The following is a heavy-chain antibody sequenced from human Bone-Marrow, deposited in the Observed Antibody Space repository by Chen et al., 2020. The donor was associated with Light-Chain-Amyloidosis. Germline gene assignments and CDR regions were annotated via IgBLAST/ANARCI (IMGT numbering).Heavy chain of an antibody. CDR3: AKDALFSVSYRETT. V-gene: IGHV3-23*01. CDR2: ISGNGDTT. J-gene: IGHJ5*02. Sequence: EVQLLESGGGLVQPGGSLRLSCAASGFPFSHYAMSWVRQAPGKGLEWISGISGNGDTTFYADSVKGQFTISKDNSKNTLSLQMNSLRAEDSAVYYCAKDALFSVSYRETTWGQGTLVTVST. CDR1: GFPFSHYA. D-gene: IGHD3-16*01.